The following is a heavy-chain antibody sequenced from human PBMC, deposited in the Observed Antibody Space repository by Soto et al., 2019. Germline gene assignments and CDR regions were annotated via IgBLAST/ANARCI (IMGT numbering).Heavy chain of an antibody. V-gene: IGHV1-2*02. D-gene: IGHD6-19*01. J-gene: IGHJ4*02. Sequence: ASEKVSCKASGYTFTGYYMHWVRQAPGQGLEWMGWINPNSGGTNYAQKFQGRVTMTRDTSISTAYMELSRLRSDDTAVYYCARGTLRQWRPLDYWGQGTLVTVAS. CDR1: GYTFTGYY. CDR2: INPNSGGT. CDR3: ARGTLRQWRPLDY.